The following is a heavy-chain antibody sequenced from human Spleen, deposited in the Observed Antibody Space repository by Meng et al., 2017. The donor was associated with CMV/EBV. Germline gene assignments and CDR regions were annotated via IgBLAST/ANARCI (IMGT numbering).Heavy chain of an antibody. D-gene: IGHD3-9*01. CDR2: IYYSGST. CDR1: GGSISSSSYY. J-gene: IGHJ6*02. V-gene: IGHV4-39*07. Sequence: SETLSLTCTVSGGSISSSSYYWGWIRQPPGKGLEWIGSIYYSGSTYYNPSLKSRVTISVDTSKNQFSLKLSSVTAADTAVYYCARDSNYDILTGRTYYYGMDVWGQGTTVTVSS. CDR3: ARDSNYDILTGRTYYYGMDV.